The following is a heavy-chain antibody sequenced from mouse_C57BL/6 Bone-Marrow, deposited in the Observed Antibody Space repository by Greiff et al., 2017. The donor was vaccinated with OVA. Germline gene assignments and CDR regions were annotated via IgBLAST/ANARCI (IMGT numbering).Heavy chain of an antibody. J-gene: IGHJ3*01. CDR2: ISDGGSYT. CDR1: GFTFSSYA. CDR3: ARDKSPPVSQTAY. V-gene: IGHV5-4*01. Sequence: EVMLVESGGGLVKPGGSLKLSCAASGFTFSSYAMSWVRQTPEKRLEWVATISDGGSYTYYPDNVTGRFTISRDNAKNNLYLQMSHLKSEDTAMXDCARDKSPPVSQTAYWGQGTMVTVSA.